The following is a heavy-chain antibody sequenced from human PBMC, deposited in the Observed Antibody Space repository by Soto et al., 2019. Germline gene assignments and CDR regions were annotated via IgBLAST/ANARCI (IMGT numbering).Heavy chain of an antibody. CDR1: GGSISSGGYY. CDR2: IYYSGST. Sequence: SETLSLTCTVSGGSISSGGYYWSWIRQHPGKGLEWIGYIYYSGSTYYNPSLKSRVTISVDTSKNQFSLKLSSVTAADTAVYYCARDREAAAGSDWFDPWGQGTLVTVSP. D-gene: IGHD6-13*01. J-gene: IGHJ5*02. CDR3: ARDREAAAGSDWFDP. V-gene: IGHV4-31*03.